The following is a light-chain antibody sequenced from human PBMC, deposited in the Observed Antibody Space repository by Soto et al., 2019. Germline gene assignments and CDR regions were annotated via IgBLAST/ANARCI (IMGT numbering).Light chain of an antibody. V-gene: IGKV3-15*01. J-gene: IGKJ2*01. Sequence: EEVMTQSPVTRSFSPGEEATLSARAGRGVFTNLAWYQQKPGQAPKLLIYAASTRVTGISARFSGSGSGTEFSLTISSLQSEDFGIYYCLQYNDWPVYTFGQGTNVEVK. CDR1: RGVFTN. CDR2: AAS. CDR3: LQYNDWPVYT.